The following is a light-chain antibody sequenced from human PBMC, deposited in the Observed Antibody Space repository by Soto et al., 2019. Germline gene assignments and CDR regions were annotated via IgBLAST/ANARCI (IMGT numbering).Light chain of an antibody. Sequence: QPVLTQPPSASGTPGQRVTISCSGRNSNIGSNTVSWYQQLPGTAPKVLIYSSDQRPSGVPDRFSASKSGTSASLAISGLQSADEADYYCAAWDDRLNGWVFGGGTKLTVL. CDR2: SSD. V-gene: IGLV1-44*01. CDR1: NSNIGSNT. CDR3: AAWDDRLNGWV. J-gene: IGLJ3*02.